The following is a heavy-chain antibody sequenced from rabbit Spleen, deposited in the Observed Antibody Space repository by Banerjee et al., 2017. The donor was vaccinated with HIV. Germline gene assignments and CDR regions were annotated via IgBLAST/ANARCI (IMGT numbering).Heavy chain of an antibody. J-gene: IGHJ6*01. CDR3: ARDTSSSFSSYGMDL. CDR1: GFSFSSSYY. Sequence: QSLEESGGDLVKPGASLTLTCTASGFSFSSSYYMCWVRQAPGKGLEWIACIETDSSGFTYFATWAKGRFTISKTSSTTVTLQVTSLTAADTATYFCARDTSSSFSSYGMDLWGPGTLVTVS. V-gene: IGHV1S40*01. D-gene: IGHD1-1*01. CDR2: IETDSSGFT.